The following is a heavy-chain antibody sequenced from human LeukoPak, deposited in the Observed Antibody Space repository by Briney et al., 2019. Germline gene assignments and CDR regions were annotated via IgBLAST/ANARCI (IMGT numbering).Heavy chain of an antibody. Sequence: GGSLRLSCAASGFTFDDYAMHWVRQAPGKGLEWVSLISGGGGSTYYADSVKGRFTISRDNSKNSLYLQMNSLRTDDTALYYCAKDRSFTYYYDSSAPGNWFDPWGQGTLVTVSS. CDR2: ISGGGGST. J-gene: IGHJ5*02. CDR3: AKDRSFTYYYDSSAPGNWFDP. V-gene: IGHV3-43*02. CDR1: GFTFDDYA. D-gene: IGHD3-22*01.